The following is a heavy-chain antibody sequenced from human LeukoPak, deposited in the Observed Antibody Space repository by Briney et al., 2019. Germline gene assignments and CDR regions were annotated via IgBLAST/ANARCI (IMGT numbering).Heavy chain of an antibody. Sequence: GSLRLSCVASGFTFSNYAMSWVRQAPGKGLVWVSRINGDGSSTSYADSVKGRFTISRDNAKNTLYLQMNSLRAEDTAVYYCARVHGGNSGGDFDYWGQGTLVTVSS. V-gene: IGHV3-74*01. CDR2: INGDGSST. J-gene: IGHJ4*02. CDR3: ARVHGGNSGGDFDY. CDR1: GFTFSNYA. D-gene: IGHD4-23*01.